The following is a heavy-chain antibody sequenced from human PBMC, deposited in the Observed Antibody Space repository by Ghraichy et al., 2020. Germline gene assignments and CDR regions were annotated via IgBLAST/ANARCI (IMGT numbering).Heavy chain of an antibody. Sequence: GGPLRLSCAASGFTFSSYGMHWVRQAPGKGLEWVAVISYDGSNKYYADSVKGRFTISRDNSKNTLYLQMNSLRAEDTAVYYCAKPMYSSGWLVDYWGQGTLVTVSS. CDR2: ISYDGSNK. D-gene: IGHD6-19*01. J-gene: IGHJ4*02. CDR3: AKPMYSSGWLVDY. V-gene: IGHV3-30*18. CDR1: GFTFSSYG.